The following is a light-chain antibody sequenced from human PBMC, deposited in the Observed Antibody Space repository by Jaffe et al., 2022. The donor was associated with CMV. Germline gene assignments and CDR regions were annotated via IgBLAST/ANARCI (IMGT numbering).Light chain of an antibody. CDR2: AAS. V-gene: IGKV1-16*01. J-gene: IGKJ1*01. CDR1: QGIRNS. Sequence: IQMTQSPSSLSASVGDRITITCRASQGIRNSLAWFQQKAGKAPKSLIYAASNLQSGVPSRFSGSGSGTDFTLTISSLQPEDFATYYCQQHSDYPWTFGQGTKVEIK. CDR3: QQHSDYPWT.